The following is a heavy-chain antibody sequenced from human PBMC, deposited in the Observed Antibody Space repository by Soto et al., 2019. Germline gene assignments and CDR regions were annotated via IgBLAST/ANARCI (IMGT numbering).Heavy chain of an antibody. CDR3: TKDTFGGRDS. V-gene: IGHV3-74*01. D-gene: IGHD2-15*01. J-gene: IGHJ4*02. CDR2: INPESTTL. Sequence: EAQLEESGGGLVQPGGSLRLSCTASGIILSTYWMHWVRQAPGKGLVWVSRINPESTTLTYADSVTGRFTISRDNAKNTLYLQMNGLSAEDTAVYYCTKDTFGGRDSWGPGTLVTVSS. CDR1: GIILSTYW.